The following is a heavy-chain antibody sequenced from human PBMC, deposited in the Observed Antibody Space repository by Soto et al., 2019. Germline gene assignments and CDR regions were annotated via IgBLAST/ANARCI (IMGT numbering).Heavy chain of an antibody. J-gene: IGHJ6*02. CDR1: GFTFSSYG. V-gene: IGHV3-33*01. CDR3: GREGRYCRGGSCYGGRGGRGDF. D-gene: IGHD2-15*01. Sequence: QVQLVESGGGVVQPGRSLRLSCAASGFTFSSYGMHWVRQAPGKGLEWVAVIWYDGSNKYYADSVKGRFTISRDNSKNPLYRKRNSRRAEDRAVFYWGREGRYCRGGSCYGGRGGRGDFWGQGTTVTVSS. CDR2: IWYDGSNK.